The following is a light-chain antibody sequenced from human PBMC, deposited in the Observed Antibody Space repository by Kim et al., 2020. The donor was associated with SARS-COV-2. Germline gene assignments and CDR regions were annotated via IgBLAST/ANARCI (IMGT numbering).Light chain of an antibody. V-gene: IGLV2-14*04. Sequence: QSFTIACTETSRDIGGYKYVSWYQQHPGKAPKLMIYDVSKRPSGVANRFSGSKSGNTASLTISGLQAGDEADYYCSSYTSSSTYYVFGTGTKVTVL. CDR1: SRDIGGYKY. CDR3: SSYTSSSTYYV. CDR2: DVS. J-gene: IGLJ1*01.